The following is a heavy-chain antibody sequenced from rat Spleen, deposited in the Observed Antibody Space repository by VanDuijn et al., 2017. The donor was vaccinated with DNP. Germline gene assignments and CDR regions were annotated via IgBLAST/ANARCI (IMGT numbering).Heavy chain of an antibody. CDR3: ARWSLYFDY. CDR2: ISFSGST. CDR1: GYSITSSF. Sequence: VQLQESGPGLVKPSQSLALTCIVTGYSITSSFRWNWIRKSPGNKMDYIGHISFSGSTNYNPSLKSRISITRDTSKNQFFLHLNSVTTEDTATYYCARWSLYFDYWGQGVMVTVSS. J-gene: IGHJ2*01. V-gene: IGHV3-1*01.